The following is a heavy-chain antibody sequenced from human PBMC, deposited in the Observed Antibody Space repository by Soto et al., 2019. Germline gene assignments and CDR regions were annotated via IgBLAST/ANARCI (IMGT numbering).Heavy chain of an antibody. J-gene: IGHJ6*02. CDR3: ARDGKAAAGMDYYGMDV. D-gene: IGHD6-13*01. CDR2: IYYSGST. CDR1: GGSISSYY. Sequence: SETLSLTCTVSGGSISSYYWSWIRQPPGKGLEWIGYIYYSGSTNYNPSLKSRVTISVDTSKNQFSLKLSSVTAADTAVYYCARDGKAAAGMDYYGMDVWGQGTTVTVSS. V-gene: IGHV4-59*01.